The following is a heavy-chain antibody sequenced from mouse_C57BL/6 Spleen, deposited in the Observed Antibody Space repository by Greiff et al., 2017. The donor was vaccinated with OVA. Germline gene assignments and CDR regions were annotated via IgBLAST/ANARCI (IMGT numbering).Heavy chain of an antibody. Sequence: EVQLQQSGPELVKPGASVKISCKASGYTFTDYYMNWVKQSHGKSLEWIGDINPNNGGTSYNQKFKGKATLTVDKSSSTAYMELRSLTSEDSAVYCCARSLSPYCFDYWGQGTTLTVSS. V-gene: IGHV1-26*01. D-gene: IGHD6-5*01. CDR1: GYTFTDYY. CDR2: INPNNGGT. J-gene: IGHJ2*01. CDR3: ARSLSPYCFDY.